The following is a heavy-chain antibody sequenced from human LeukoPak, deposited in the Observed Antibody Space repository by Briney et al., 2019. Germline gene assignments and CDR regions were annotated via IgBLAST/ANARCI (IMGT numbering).Heavy chain of an antibody. Sequence: GGSLRLSCAASGFTFSSYEMNWVRQAPGKGLEWVSGINWNGGSTGYADSVKGRFTISRDNAKNSLYLQMNSLRAEDTALYYCARSYYDSRGYYSDAFDIWGQGTMVTVSS. CDR3: ARSYYDSRGYYSDAFDI. J-gene: IGHJ3*02. CDR1: GFTFSSYE. V-gene: IGHV3-20*04. D-gene: IGHD3-22*01. CDR2: INWNGGST.